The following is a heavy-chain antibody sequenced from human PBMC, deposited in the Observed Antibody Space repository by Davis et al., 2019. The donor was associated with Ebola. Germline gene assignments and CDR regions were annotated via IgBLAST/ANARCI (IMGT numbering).Heavy chain of an antibody. D-gene: IGHD2-2*02. CDR1: GFTFSNAW. Sequence: GESLKISCAVSGFTFSNAWMSWVRQAPGKGLEWVSSISSSSSYIYYADSVKGRCTISRDNSKNSLYLQMNSLRAEDTAVYYCARDLYLGSWNYYGMDVWGQGTTVTVSS. CDR3: ARDLYLGSWNYYGMDV. CDR2: ISSSSSYI. V-gene: IGHV3-21*01. J-gene: IGHJ6*02.